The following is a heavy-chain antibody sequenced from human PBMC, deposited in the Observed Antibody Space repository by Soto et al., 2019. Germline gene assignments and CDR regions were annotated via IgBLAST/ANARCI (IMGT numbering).Heavy chain of an antibody. CDR2: ISATGGST. Sequence: LRLSCAASGFTFNNYAMSWVRQAPGKGLEWVATISATGGSTYYADSVKGRFTISRDNSKNTLYLQMNGLRVEDTAVYYCAKDRLAGNFDYWGQGTQVTVSS. J-gene: IGHJ4*02. CDR1: GFTFNNYA. CDR3: AKDRLAGNFDY. V-gene: IGHV3-23*01.